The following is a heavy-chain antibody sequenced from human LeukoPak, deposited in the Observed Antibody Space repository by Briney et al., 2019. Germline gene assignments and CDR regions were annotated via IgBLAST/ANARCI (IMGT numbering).Heavy chain of an antibody. CDR1: GGSISSGSYY. D-gene: IGHD3-3*01. Sequence: SQTLSLTCTVSGGSISSGSYYWSWIRQPPGKGLEWIGEINHSGSTNYNPSLKSRVTISVDTSKNQFSLKLSSVTAADTAVYYCARGPRTGVFWSGYYMTDYWGQGTLVTVSS. J-gene: IGHJ4*02. CDR3: ARGPRTGVFWSGYYMTDY. V-gene: IGHV4-39*07. CDR2: INHSGST.